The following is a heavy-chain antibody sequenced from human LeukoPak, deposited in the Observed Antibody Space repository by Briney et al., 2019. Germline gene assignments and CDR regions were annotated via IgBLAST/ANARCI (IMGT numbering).Heavy chain of an antibody. CDR3: AKRGHSYGDFDY. CDR2: MNPNSDNT. CDR1: GYTFTSYD. Sequence: EASVNVSCKASGYTFTSYDINWVRQATGQGLEWMGWMNPNSDNTGYAQKFQGRVTMTKDTSISTAYMELSSLRSEDTAVYYCAKRGHSYGDFDYWGQGTLVTVSS. J-gene: IGHJ4*02. V-gene: IGHV1-8*01. D-gene: IGHD5-18*01.